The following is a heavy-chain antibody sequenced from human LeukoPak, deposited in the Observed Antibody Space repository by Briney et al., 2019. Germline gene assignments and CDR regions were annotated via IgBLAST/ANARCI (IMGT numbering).Heavy chain of an antibody. J-gene: IGHJ4*02. CDR1: GYTFSGYY. Sequence: ASVKVSCKATGYTFSGYYIHWVRQAPGQGLEWMGRISPNSGVTNYTQRFQGRVTMTRDASTSTAFMELSSLRSDDTAVYYCASYGDSSGYYYYYFDYWGQGTLVTVSS. CDR3: ASYGDSSGYYYYYFDY. D-gene: IGHD3-22*01. V-gene: IGHV1-2*06. CDR2: ISPNSGVT.